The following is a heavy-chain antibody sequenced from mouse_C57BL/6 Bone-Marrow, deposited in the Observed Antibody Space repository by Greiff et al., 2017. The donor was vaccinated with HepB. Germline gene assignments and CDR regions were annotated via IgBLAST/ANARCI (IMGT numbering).Heavy chain of an antibody. V-gene: IGHV1-4*01. CDR2: INPSSGYT. D-gene: IGHD1-1*01. J-gene: IGHJ4*01. Sequence: VQLQESGAELARPGASVKMSCKASGYTFTSYTMHWVKQRPGQGLEWIGYINPSSGYTKYNQKFKDKATLTADKSSSTAYMQLSSLTSEDSAVYYCAREDYGTDYAMDYWGQGTSVTVSS. CDR1: GYTFTSYT. CDR3: AREDYGTDYAMDY.